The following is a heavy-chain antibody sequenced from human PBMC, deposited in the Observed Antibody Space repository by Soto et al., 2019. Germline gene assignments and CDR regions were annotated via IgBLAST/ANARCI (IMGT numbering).Heavy chain of an antibody. D-gene: IGHD2-8*01. CDR3: ASRSATVLSLTY. CDR1: GISFSSYA. J-gene: IGHJ4*02. V-gene: IGHV3-23*01. CDR2: ISGSFGSK. Sequence: GGSRRLACVDSGISFSSYAMNWVRQAPGKGLEWVSTISGSFGSKYYAASVQGRLTVSRDNSKNTLYLQMNSLRAEDTAVYYCASRSATVLSLTYWGPGTQVTVSS.